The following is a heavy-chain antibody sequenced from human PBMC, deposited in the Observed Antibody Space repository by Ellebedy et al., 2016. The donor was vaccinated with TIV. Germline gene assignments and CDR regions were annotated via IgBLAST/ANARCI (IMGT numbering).Heavy chain of an antibody. CDR3: AKRPGVTADFYFDY. Sequence: PGGSLRLSCAVSGFTFSTCSMSRVRQAPGEGLEWVSAISGRGDIIKYADSVKGRFTISRDNSKNTLYLQMDTLRTEDTAVYYCAKRPGVTADFYFDYWGQGALVTVSS. V-gene: IGHV3-23*01. J-gene: IGHJ4*02. CDR1: GFTFSTCS. CDR2: ISGRGDII. D-gene: IGHD2-21*02.